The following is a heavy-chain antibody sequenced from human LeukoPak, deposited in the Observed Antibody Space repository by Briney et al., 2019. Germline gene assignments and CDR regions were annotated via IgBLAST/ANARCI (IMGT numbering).Heavy chain of an antibody. CDR2: IRDSGGST. CDR3: AKVAPDEIAVAGTNENYFDY. D-gene: IGHD6-19*01. CDR1: GFTFSSYA. Sequence: PGGSLRLSCAASGFTFSSYAMSWVRQAPGKGLEWVSAIRDSGGSTYYADSVKGRFTISRDNSKNTLYLQMNSLRAEDTAVYYCAKVAPDEIAVAGTNENYFDYWGQGTLVTVSS. V-gene: IGHV3-23*01. J-gene: IGHJ4*02.